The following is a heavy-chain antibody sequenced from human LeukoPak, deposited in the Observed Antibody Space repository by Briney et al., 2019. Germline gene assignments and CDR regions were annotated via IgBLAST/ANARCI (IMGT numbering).Heavy chain of an antibody. V-gene: IGHV1-2*02. CDR2: INPNSGGT. CDR1: GYTFTDYF. CDR3: ARRTSGIAVAKPYYYYYYMDV. D-gene: IGHD6-19*01. J-gene: IGHJ6*03. Sequence: ASVKVSCKASGYTFTDYFMHWVRQAPGQGLEWMGWINPNSGGTNYAQKFQGRVTMTRDTSISTAYMELSRLRSDDTAVYYCARRTSGIAVAKPYYYYYYMDVWGKGTTVTISS.